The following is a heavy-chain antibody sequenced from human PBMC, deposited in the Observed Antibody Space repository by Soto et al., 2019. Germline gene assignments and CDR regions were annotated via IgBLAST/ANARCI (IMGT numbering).Heavy chain of an antibody. J-gene: IGHJ5*02. CDR3: ARSAGYSSSFNWFDP. V-gene: IGHV3-23*01. CDR2: ISGSGSTI. Sequence: EVQLLESGGGLVQPGGSLRLSCAASGFTFNSYAMRWVRQAPGKGLEWVSVISGSGSTIYYADSVKGRFTISRDNAKNSLYLQMNSLRAADTAVYYCARSAGYSSSFNWFDPWGQGTLVTVSS. D-gene: IGHD6-13*01. CDR1: GFTFNSYA.